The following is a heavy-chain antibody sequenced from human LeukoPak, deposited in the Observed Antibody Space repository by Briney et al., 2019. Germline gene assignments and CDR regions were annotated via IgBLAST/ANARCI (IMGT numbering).Heavy chain of an antibody. J-gene: IGHJ4*02. Sequence: GGSLRLSCAASGFTFSSYAMHWVRQAPGKGLEYVSAISSNGGSTYYANSVKGRFTISRDNSKNTLYLQMGSLRAEDMAVYYCARDHVPSYDFWSGYYTTFDYWGQGTLVTVSS. CDR1: GFTFSSYA. V-gene: IGHV3-64*01. CDR3: ARDHVPSYDFWSGYYTTFDY. D-gene: IGHD3-3*01. CDR2: ISSNGGST.